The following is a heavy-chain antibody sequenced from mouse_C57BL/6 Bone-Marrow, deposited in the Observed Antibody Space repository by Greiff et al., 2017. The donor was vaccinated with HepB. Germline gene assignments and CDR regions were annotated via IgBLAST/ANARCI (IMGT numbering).Heavy chain of an antibody. CDR3: ARDYYGSSHRGFYYFDY. Sequence: VQLKESGGGLVKPGGSLKLSCAASGFTFSSYAMSWVRQTPEKRLEWVATISDGGSYTYYPDNVKGRFTISRDNAKNNLYLQMSHLKSEDTAMYYCARDYYGSSHRGFYYFDYWGQGTTLTVSS. J-gene: IGHJ2*01. D-gene: IGHD1-1*01. CDR2: ISDGGSYT. V-gene: IGHV5-4*01. CDR1: GFTFSSYA.